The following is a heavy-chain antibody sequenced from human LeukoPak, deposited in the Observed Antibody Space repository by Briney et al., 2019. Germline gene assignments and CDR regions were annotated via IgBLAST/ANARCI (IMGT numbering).Heavy chain of an antibody. CDR1: GFTFDDYA. CDR2: ISWNSGSI. J-gene: IGHJ4*02. V-gene: IGHV3-9*01. D-gene: IGHD3-9*01. CDR3: AKDPFDILTGYFDY. Sequence: GGSLRLSCAASGFTFDDYAMYWVRQAPGKGLEWVSGISWNSGSIGYADSVKGRFTISRDNAKNSLYLQMNSLRAEDTALYYCAKDPFDILTGYFDYWGQGTLVTVSS.